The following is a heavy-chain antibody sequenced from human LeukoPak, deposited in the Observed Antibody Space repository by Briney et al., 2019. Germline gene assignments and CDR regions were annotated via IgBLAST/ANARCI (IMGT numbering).Heavy chain of an antibody. D-gene: IGHD2-2*01. CDR1: GFTFSSYA. V-gene: IGHV3-30-3*01. CDR2: ISYDGSNK. J-gene: IGHJ4*02. Sequence: GGSLRLSCAASGFTFSSYAMHWVRQAPGKGLEWVAVISYDGSNKYYADSVKGRFTISRDNTKNTLYLQMNSLRAEDTAVYYCARTPYWRRSVVVPAAFLFNYWGQGTLVTVSS. CDR3: ARTPYWRRSVVVPAAFLFNY.